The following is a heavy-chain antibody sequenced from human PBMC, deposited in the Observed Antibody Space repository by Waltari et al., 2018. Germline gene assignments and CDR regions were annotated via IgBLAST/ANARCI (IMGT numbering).Heavy chain of an antibody. J-gene: IGHJ4*02. CDR2: VDPEDGVT. CDR3: ATGHTGLAPDY. D-gene: IGHD2-21*01. Sequence: EVQLVQSGAEVRKPGATVKISCKVSGYTFTDYYMHWGQQAPGKGLEWMGLVDPEDGVTIAAEKLQGRVTITADTPTATAYMELSSLRSEDPAVYYCATGHTGLAPDYWGQGPLVTVSS. V-gene: IGHV1-69-2*01. CDR1: GYTFTDYY.